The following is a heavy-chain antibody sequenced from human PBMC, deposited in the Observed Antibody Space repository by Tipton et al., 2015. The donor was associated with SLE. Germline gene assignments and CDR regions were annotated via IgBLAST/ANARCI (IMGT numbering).Heavy chain of an antibody. CDR1: GFTFSNAW. CDR2: IKGKTDGGTT. J-gene: IGHJ3*02. D-gene: IGHD6-13*01. CDR3: TTDLAAAGQEDAFDI. Sequence: GSLRLSCAASGFTFSNAWMSWVRQAPGKGLEWVGRIKGKTDGGTTDYAAPVKGRFTISRDDSKNTLYLQMNSLKTEDTAVYYCTTDLAAAGQEDAFDIWGQGTMVTVSS. V-gene: IGHV3-15*01.